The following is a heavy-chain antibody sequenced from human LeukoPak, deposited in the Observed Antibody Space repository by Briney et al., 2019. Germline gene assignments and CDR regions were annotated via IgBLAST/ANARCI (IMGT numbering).Heavy chain of an antibody. CDR2: IYYSGST. Sequence: SQTLSLTCTVSGGSISSGGYYWSWIRQHPGKGLEWIGYIYYSGSTYYNPSLKSRVTISVDTSKNRFSLKLSSVTAADTAVYYCARGGGNSSIVLDYWGQGTLVTVSS. V-gene: IGHV4-31*03. D-gene: IGHD4-23*01. CDR1: GGSISSGGYY. J-gene: IGHJ4*02. CDR3: ARGGGNSSIVLDY.